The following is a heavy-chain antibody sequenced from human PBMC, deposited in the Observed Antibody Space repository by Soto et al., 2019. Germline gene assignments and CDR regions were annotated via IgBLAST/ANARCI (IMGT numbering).Heavy chain of an antibody. J-gene: IGHJ4*02. V-gene: IGHV3-30*18. D-gene: IGHD4-17*01. CDR3: EKEPFSDYGHSRVMHS. Sequence: QVQLVESGGGVVQPGRSLRLSCAASGFTFSSYGMHWVRQAPGKGLEWVAVISYDGSNKYYADSVKGRFTISRDNTKNTMHLQTNSLRAKDTAVYYCEKEPFSDYGHSRVMHSWGRGPLVSVST. CDR2: ISYDGSNK. CDR1: GFTFSSYG.